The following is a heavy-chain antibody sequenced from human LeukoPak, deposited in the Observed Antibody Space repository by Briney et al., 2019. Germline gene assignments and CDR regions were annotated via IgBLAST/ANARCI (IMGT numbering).Heavy chain of an antibody. CDR3: ARFFKGGDNADYSDY. Sequence: SGTLSLTCAVSGDSISNSAMRSWVRQPPGKGLEWIRVIYLSGDTDYNPSLKSRVTISIDTSKKQFSLKVNSVTAADTAVYYCARFFKGGDNADYSDYWG. CDR1: GDSISNSAM. CDR2: IYLSGDT. D-gene: IGHD1-1*01. V-gene: IGHV4-4*02. J-gene: IGHJ4*01.